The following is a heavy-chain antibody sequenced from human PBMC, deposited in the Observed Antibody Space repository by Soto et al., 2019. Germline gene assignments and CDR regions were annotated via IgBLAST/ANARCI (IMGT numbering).Heavy chain of an antibody. CDR2: ISSSSSNI. CDR3: GRDVYFEPLDY. Sequence: RSLRLSCAASGFTFSSYSLNWVRQAPGKGLEWVSSISSSSSNIYYADSVKGRFTISRDNAKNSLYLQRISLRDEDTAVYYCGRDVYFEPLDYVGQGALVTVSS. J-gene: IGHJ4*02. D-gene: IGHD3-9*01. V-gene: IGHV3-48*02. CDR1: GFTFSSYS.